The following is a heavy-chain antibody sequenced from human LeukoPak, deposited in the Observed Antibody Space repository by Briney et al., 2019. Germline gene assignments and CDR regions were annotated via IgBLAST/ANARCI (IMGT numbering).Heavy chain of an antibody. CDR3: ARAGFYSSGDAFDI. CDR1: GFTFSTYW. D-gene: IGHD3-22*01. V-gene: IGHV3-7*05. Sequence: PGGSLRLSCAASGFTFSTYWMSWVRQAPGKGLEWVANIKQDGSEKYYVDSVKGRFTISRDNAKNSLYLQMNSLRAEDTAVYYCARAGFYSSGDAFDIWGQGTMVTVST. CDR2: IKQDGSEK. J-gene: IGHJ3*02.